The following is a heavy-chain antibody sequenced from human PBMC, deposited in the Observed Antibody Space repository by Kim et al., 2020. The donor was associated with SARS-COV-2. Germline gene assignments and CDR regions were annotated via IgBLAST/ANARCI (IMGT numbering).Heavy chain of an antibody. D-gene: IGHD3-10*01. CDR3: AKDSATWTVGELFGVDY. CDR1: GFTFSSYG. CDR2: ICYDGSNK. Sequence: GGSLRLSCAASGFTFSSYGMHWVRQAPGKGLEWVAVICYDGSNKYYADSVKGRFTISRDNSKNTLYLQMNSLRAEDTAVYYCAKDSATWTVGELFGVDYWGQGTLVTVSS. V-gene: IGHV3-33*06. J-gene: IGHJ4*02.